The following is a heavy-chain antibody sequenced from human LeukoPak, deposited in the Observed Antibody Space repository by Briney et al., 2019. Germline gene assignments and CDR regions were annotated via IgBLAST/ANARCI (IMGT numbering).Heavy chain of an antibody. CDR1: GFTFSSFS. V-gene: IGHV3-48*01. J-gene: IGHJ6*02. D-gene: IGHD3-16*02. Sequence: GGSLRLSCAASGFTFSSFSMNWVRQAPGKGLEWVSYIRTSGTNTDYADSVKGRFTISRDNSKNTLYLQMNSLRAEDTAVYYCARADYVWGSYHASGMDVWGQGTTVTVSS. CDR3: ARADYVWGSYHASGMDV. CDR2: IRTSGTNT.